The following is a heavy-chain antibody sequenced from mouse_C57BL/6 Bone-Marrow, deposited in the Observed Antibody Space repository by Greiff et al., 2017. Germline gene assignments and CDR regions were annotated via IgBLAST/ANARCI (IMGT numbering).Heavy chain of an antibody. CDR3: AREWPGLTDY. J-gene: IGHJ4*01. CDR1: GYTFTSYW. Sequence: QVQLQQPGAELVRPGSSVKLSCKASGYTFTSYWMDWVKQRPGQGLEWIGNIYPSDSETHYNQKFKDKATLTVDKSSSTAYMQLSSLTSEDSAVYYCAREWPGLTDYWGQGTSVTVSS. D-gene: IGHD3-1*01. CDR2: IYPSDSET. V-gene: IGHV1-61*01.